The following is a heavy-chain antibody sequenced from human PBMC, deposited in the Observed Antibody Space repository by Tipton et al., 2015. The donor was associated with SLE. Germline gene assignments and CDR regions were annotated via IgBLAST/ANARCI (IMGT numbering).Heavy chain of an antibody. Sequence: TLSLTCTVSGYSMTSGYYWGWIRQSPGKGLEWIGSIYQSGSTYYNPSLKSRVSISIDTSKNQFSLKLKSVTAADTAVYYCARVGHSLSAFDIWGQGTLVTVSS. J-gene: IGHJ3*02. D-gene: IGHD5-12*01. CDR1: GYSMTSGYY. CDR3: ARVGHSLSAFDI. V-gene: IGHV4-38-2*02. CDR2: IYQSGST.